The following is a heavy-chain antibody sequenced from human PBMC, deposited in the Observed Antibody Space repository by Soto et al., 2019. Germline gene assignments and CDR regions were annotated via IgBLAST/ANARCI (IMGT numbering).Heavy chain of an antibody. CDR3: AREVSGGIFTRYCSGGSCYQMHLDV. D-gene: IGHD2-15*01. J-gene: IGHJ6*04. CDR1: GYTFTGYY. CDR2: INPNSGGT. Sequence: GASVKVSCKASGYTFTGYYMHWVRQAPGQGLEWMGWINPNSGGTNYAQKFQGWVTMTRDTSISTAYMELSRLRSDDTAVYYCAREVSGGIFTRYCSGGSCYQMHLDVWGKGTTVTVSS. V-gene: IGHV1-2*04.